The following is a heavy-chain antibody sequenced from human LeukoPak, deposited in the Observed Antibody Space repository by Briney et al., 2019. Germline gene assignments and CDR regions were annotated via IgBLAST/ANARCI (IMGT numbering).Heavy chain of an antibody. D-gene: IGHD2-2*01. V-gene: IGHV1-2*02. CDR2: INPNSGGT. Sequence: RASVKVSCKASGYTFTGYYMHWVRQAPGQGLEWMGWINPNSGGTNYAQKFQGRVTMTRDTSISTAYKELSRLRSDDTAVYYCARNVVPAARARVLDIWGQGTMVTVSS. CDR1: GYTFTGYY. J-gene: IGHJ3*02. CDR3: ARNVVPAARARVLDI.